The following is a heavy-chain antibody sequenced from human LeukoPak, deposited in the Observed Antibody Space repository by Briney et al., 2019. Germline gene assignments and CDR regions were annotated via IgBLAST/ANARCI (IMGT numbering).Heavy chain of an antibody. CDR1: GFIFSEFW. J-gene: IGHJ3*02. CDR3: ARGRGVVTPNEIDAFDI. Sequence: GGSLRLSCEASGFIFSEFWMNWVRQAPGKGLEFVANIRQDGSVKNYVDSVKGRFSISRDNAKNSLYLQMNNLRSDDTAVYYCARGRGVVTPNEIDAFDIWGQGTMVTVSS. V-gene: IGHV3-7*03. CDR2: IRQDGSVK. D-gene: IGHD4-23*01.